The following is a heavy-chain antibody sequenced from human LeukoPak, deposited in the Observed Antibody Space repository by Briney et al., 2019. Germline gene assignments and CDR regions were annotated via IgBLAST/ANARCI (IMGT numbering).Heavy chain of an antibody. CDR2: INNNTNSYAT. CDR1: GFTLSGSA. CDR3: ARHMDPDYGDQKLFDY. V-gene: IGHV3-73*01. J-gene: IGHJ4*02. D-gene: IGHD4-17*01. Sequence: GGSLRLSCAASGFTLSGSAMHWVRQASGKGLEWVGRINNNTNSYATEYAASVIGRFTISRDDSKNTAYLQLNSLKTEDTAMYYCARHMDPDYGDQKLFDYWGRGTLVTLS.